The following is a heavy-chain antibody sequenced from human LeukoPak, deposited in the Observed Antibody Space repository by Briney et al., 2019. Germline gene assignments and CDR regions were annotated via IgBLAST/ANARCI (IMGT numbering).Heavy chain of an antibody. D-gene: IGHD1-1*01. V-gene: IGHV3-30*02. Sequence: PGGSLRLSCAASGFTFSNYGMHWVRQALGKGLEWVAFIQFDGGDIFYADSVKGRFTISRDNSKNTLFLQMNSLTSDDTAMYYCAEDQQLEPFHYWGRGTLVTVSS. CDR1: GFTFSNYG. CDR2: IQFDGGDI. CDR3: AEDQQLEPFHY. J-gene: IGHJ4*02.